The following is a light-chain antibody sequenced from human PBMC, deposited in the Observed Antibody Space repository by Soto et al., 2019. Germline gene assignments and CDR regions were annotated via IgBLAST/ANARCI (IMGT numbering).Light chain of an antibody. V-gene: IGKV2-30*02. CDR3: MQGSHWPWT. CDR1: QSLLHSDGNTY. Sequence: VVLTQSPLSQPVTLGQPASISCRSGQSLLHSDGNTYLSWFQQRPGHSPRRLIYKVSDRDSGVPDRFGGSGSGTDFTLKISRVEAEDIGVYYCMQGSHWPWTFGQGTKMEIK. J-gene: IGKJ1*01. CDR2: KVS.